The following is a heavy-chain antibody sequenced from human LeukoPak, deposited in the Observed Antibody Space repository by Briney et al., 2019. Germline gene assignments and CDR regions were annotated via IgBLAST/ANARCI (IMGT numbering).Heavy chain of an antibody. Sequence: SETLSLTCTVSGGSISSSSYYWGWIRQPPGKGLEWIGSIYYSGSTYYNPSLKSRVTISVDTSKNQFSLKLSSVTAADTAVYYCARGLPSGHYDILTGPFGYWGQGTLVTVSS. D-gene: IGHD3-9*01. V-gene: IGHV4-39*07. J-gene: IGHJ4*02. CDR2: IYYSGST. CDR3: ARGLPSGHYDILTGPFGY. CDR1: GGSISSSSYY.